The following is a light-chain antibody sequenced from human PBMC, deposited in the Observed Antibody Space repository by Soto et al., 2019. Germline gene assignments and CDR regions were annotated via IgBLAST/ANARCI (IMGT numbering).Light chain of an antibody. Sequence: EIVMTQSPATLSVSPEERATLSCRASQSVSSNLAWYQQKPGQAPRLLIYGASTRATGIPARFSGSGSGTEFTLTISSLQSEDFAVYYCQQYNNWPPKTFGQGTKV. J-gene: IGKJ1*01. CDR3: QQYNNWPPKT. V-gene: IGKV3-15*01. CDR2: GAS. CDR1: QSVSSN.